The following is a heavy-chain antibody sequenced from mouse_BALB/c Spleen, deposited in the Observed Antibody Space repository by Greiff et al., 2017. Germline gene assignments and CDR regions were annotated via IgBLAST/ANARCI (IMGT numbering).Heavy chain of an antibody. CDR1: GFNIKDTY. CDR3: ARDYYRYGAMDY. V-gene: IGHV14-3*02. J-gene: IGHJ4*01. CDR2: IDPANGNT. D-gene: IGHD2-14*01. Sequence: VQLQPSGAELVKPGASVKLSCTASGFNIKDTYMHWVKQRPEQGLEWIGRIDPANGNTKYDPKFQGKATITADTSSNTAYLQLSSLTSEDTAVYYCARDYYRYGAMDYWGQGTSVTVSS.